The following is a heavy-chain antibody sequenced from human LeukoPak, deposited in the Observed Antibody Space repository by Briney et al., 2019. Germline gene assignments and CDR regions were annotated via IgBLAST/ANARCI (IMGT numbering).Heavy chain of an antibody. CDR1: GVSISSHY. Sequence: SETLSLTCTVSGVSISSHYWSWIRQPPGKGLEWIGYIYYSGSTNYNPSLKSRVTISVDTSKNQFSLKLSSVTAADTAVYYCARGDFWSGYSVFDYWGQGTLVTVSS. CDR2: IYYSGST. CDR3: ARGDFWSGYSVFDY. V-gene: IGHV4-59*11. D-gene: IGHD3-3*01. J-gene: IGHJ4*02.